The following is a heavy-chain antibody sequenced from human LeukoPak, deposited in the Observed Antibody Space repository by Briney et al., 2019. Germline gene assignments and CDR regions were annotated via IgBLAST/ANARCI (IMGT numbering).Heavy chain of an antibody. CDR3: ARAPGEVVTHDAFDI. CDR2: MNPNSGNT. Sequence: ASVKVSCKASGYTFTSYDINWVRQATGQGLEWMGWMNPNSGNTGYAQKFQGRVTITRNTSISTAYMELSSLRSEDTAVYYCARAPGEVVTHDAFDIWGQGTMVTVSS. CDR1: GYTFTSYD. D-gene: IGHD3-22*01. J-gene: IGHJ3*02. V-gene: IGHV1-8*03.